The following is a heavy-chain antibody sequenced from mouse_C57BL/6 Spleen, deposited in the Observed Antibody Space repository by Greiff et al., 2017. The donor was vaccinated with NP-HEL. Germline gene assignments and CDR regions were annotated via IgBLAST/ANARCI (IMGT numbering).Heavy chain of an antibody. D-gene: IGHD2-3*01. CDR3: TREGDGYPWYFDV. CDR1: GYTFTDYE. CDR2: IDPETGGT. J-gene: IGHJ1*03. V-gene: IGHV1-15*01. Sequence: VQLQQSGAELVRPGASVTLSCKASGYTFTDYEMHWVKQTPVHGLEWIGAIDPETGGTAYNQKFKGKAILTADKSSSTAYMELRSLTSEDSAVYYCTREGDGYPWYFDVWGTGTTVTVSS.